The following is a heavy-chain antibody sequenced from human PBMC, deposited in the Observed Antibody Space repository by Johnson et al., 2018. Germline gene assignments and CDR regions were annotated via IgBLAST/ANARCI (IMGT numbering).Heavy chain of an antibody. CDR2: MNPNSGNT. CDR1: GYTFTSYD. D-gene: IGHD4-17*01. V-gene: IGHV1-8*01. CDR3: AGQTTYDAFDI. Sequence: QVQLVQSGAEVKKPGASVKVSCKASGYTFTSYDINWVRQATGQGLEWMGWMNPNSGNTGYAQKFQGRVTMTRTTAISTAYMELSSRRSEATAVYYCAGQTTYDAFDIWGQGTMVTVSS. J-gene: IGHJ3*02.